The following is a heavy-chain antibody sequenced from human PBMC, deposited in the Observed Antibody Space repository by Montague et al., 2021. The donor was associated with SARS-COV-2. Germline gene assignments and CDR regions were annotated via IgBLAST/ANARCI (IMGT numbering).Heavy chain of an antibody. CDR3: ARRGAYSSGWYSGAFDI. V-gene: IGHV4-59*08. D-gene: IGHD6-19*01. Sequence: SETLSLTCTVSGGSISSYYWSWIRQPPGKGLEWIGYIYYSGSTNYNSSLKSRVTISVDTSKNQFSLMLSSVTAADTAVYYCARRGAYSSGWYSGAFDIWGQGTMVTVSS. CDR1: GGSISSYY. J-gene: IGHJ3*02. CDR2: IYYSGST.